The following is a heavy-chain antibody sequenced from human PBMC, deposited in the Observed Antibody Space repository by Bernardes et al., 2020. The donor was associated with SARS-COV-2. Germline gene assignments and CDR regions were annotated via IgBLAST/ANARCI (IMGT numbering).Heavy chain of an antibody. J-gene: IGHJ4*02. V-gene: IGHV4-59*01. CDR2: LWYSGST. D-gene: IGHD3-10*01. CDR1: GNSIRNYY. Sequence: SETLSLTCTVSGNSIRNYYWNWIRQSPGKGLEWIGFLWYSGSTDYNPSLKSRVTISIEASRSQFSLKLRSVITADTAVYYCARSRFGNSDSYSLVAYWGQGALVTVSA. CDR3: ARSRFGNSDSYSLVAY.